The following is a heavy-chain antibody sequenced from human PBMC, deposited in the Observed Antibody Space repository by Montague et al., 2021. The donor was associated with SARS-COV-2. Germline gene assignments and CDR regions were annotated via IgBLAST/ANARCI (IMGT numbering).Heavy chain of an antibody. V-gene: IGHV4-59*01. CDR1: GGSIISYY. CDR2: IYYSGST. Sequence: SETLSLTCTVSGGSIISYYWSWIRQPPGKGLESIGYIYYSGSTNYNPSLKSRVTISVDTSKNQFSLKLSSVTAADTAVYYCAREGSGRGYYYYGMDVWGQGTTVTVSS. D-gene: IGHD3-10*01. CDR3: AREGSGRGYYYYGMDV. J-gene: IGHJ6*02.